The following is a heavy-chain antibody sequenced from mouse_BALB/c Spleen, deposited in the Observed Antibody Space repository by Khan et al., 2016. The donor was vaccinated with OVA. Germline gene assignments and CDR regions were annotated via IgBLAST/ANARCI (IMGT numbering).Heavy chain of an antibody. CDR2: IYPFNDDT. D-gene: IGHD2-14*01. Sequence: VQLQQPGPDLVKPGASVRMSCKASGYTFTSYVMHWLRQKPGQGLEWIGYIYPFNDDTKYNEKFKGKATLTSDKSSSTAYMELSSLTSEDSAVYYCAKNYRYDVYFDYWGQGTTLTVSS. J-gene: IGHJ2*01. V-gene: IGHV1S136*01. CDR3: AKNYRYDVYFDY. CDR1: GYTFTSYV.